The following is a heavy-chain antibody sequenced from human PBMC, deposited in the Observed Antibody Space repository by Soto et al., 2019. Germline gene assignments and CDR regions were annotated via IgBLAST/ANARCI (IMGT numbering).Heavy chain of an antibody. CDR2: INPGGGST. CDR3: ARDYPYDSSAYSRYNCFDP. D-gene: IGHD3-22*01. V-gene: IGHV1-46*01. Sequence: GASVKVSCNASGYTFITYYMHWVRQAPGQGLEWMGIINPGGGSTSYAQKFQGRVTMTRDTSTSTVYMELSSLRSEDTAVYYCARDYPYDSSAYSRYNCFDPWGQGTLVTVSS. CDR1: GYTFITYY. J-gene: IGHJ5*02.